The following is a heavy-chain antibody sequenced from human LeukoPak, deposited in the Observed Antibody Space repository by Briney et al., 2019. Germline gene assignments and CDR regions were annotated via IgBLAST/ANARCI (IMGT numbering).Heavy chain of an antibody. Sequence: GGSLRLSCAASGFTVSSNYMSWVRQAPGKGLEWASVIYSGGSTYYADSVKGRFTISRDNSKNTLYLQMNSLRAEDTAVYYCASGDSSSSYYYYYYMDVWGKGTTVTVSS. CDR3: ASGDSSSSYYYYYYMDV. J-gene: IGHJ6*03. CDR1: GFTVSSNY. CDR2: IYSGGST. V-gene: IGHV3-53*01. D-gene: IGHD6-6*01.